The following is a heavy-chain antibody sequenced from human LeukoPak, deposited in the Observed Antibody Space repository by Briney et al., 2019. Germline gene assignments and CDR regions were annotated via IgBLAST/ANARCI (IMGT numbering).Heavy chain of an antibody. J-gene: IGHJ5*02. CDR1: GGSISSYY. CDR2: IYTSGST. D-gene: IGHD5-12*01. Sequence: PSETLSLTCTVSGGSISSYYWSWIRRPAGKGLEWIGRIYTSGSTNYNPSLKSRVTMSVDTSKNQFSLKLSSVTAADTAVYYCARTMGGYDYRENWFNPWGQGTLVTVSS. V-gene: IGHV4-4*07. CDR3: ARTMGGYDYRENWFNP.